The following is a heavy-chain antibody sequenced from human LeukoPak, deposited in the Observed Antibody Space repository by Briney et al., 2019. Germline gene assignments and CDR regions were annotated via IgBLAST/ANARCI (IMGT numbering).Heavy chain of an antibody. CDR1: GGTFRSYG. V-gene: IGHV1-69*13. D-gene: IGHD3-10*01. Sequence: ASVKFSCKTSGGTFRSYGLNWVRQAPGQGLEWVGGFIPILGTPRHAQNLQGRVTITADESTSTGYMELSSLRSDDTAVYYCARDYQLLWFGEATPGNAFDIWGQGTMVTVSS. J-gene: IGHJ3*02. CDR2: FIPILGTP. CDR3: ARDYQLLWFGEATPGNAFDI.